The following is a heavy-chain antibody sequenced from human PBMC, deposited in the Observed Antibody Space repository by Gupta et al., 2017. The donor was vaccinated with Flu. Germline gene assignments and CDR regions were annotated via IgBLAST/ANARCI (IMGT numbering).Heavy chain of an antibody. V-gene: IGHV1-69*01. Sequence: QVQLVQSGAEVKKPGSSVKVSCWASEVSFSDNAINWVRRHPGQGLEWMGGISPVFGPTEYAQKFQGRVTITADESTNTAFLELSSLRSEYTAVYYLARKGGGHCSCGTCYSLDYWGHGTLVTVSS. J-gene: IGHJ4*01. CDR1: EVSFSDNA. CDR2: ISPVFGPT. D-gene: IGHD2-15*01. CDR3: ARKGGGHCSCGTCYSLDY.